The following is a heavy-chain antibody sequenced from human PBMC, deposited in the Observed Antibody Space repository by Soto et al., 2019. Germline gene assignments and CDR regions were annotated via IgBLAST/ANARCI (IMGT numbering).Heavy chain of an antibody. CDR1: GFTFSSYA. Sequence: GGSLRLSCAASGFTFSSYAMSWVRQAPGKGLEWVSAISGSGGSTYYADSVKGRFTISRDNSKNTLYLQMKSLRAEDTAVYYCAKVGAVRFLEWLPPKSVGYYYYMDVWGKGTTVTVSS. D-gene: IGHD3-3*01. CDR2: ISGSGGST. CDR3: AKVGAVRFLEWLPPKSVGYYYYMDV. V-gene: IGHV3-23*01. J-gene: IGHJ6*03.